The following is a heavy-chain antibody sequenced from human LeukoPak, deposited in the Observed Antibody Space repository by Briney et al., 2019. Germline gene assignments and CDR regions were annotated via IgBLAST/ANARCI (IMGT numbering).Heavy chain of an antibody. V-gene: IGHV3-21*01. Sequence: NPGGSLRLSCAASGFTFSSYSMNWVRQAPGKGLEWVSSISSSSTYIYYADSVKGRFTISRDHAKNSLYLQMNSLRAEDTAVYYCARDQSGSGYWAPLYYYYMDVWGKGTTVTVSS. CDR3: ARDQSGSGYWAPLYYYYMDV. J-gene: IGHJ6*03. CDR2: ISSSSTYI. D-gene: IGHD3-3*01. CDR1: GFTFSSYS.